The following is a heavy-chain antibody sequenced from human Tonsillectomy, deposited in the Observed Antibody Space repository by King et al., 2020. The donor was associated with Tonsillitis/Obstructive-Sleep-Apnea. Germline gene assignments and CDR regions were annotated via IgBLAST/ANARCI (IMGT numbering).Heavy chain of an antibody. CDR3: ERGYDSSGYFCGSFQY. CDR1: GYSFTEYW. D-gene: IGHD3-22*01. Sequence: VQLVQSGAEVKKPGEALKISCKGSGYSFTEYWKGWVRQMPEKGLEWVGIISHGESDTRYSPSFQGHDTISADKSISTAYLQWSSLKASDTAMYSCERGYDSSGYFCGSFQYWGQGTLVTVAS. V-gene: IGHV5-51*03. CDR2: ISHGESDT. J-gene: IGHJ4*02.